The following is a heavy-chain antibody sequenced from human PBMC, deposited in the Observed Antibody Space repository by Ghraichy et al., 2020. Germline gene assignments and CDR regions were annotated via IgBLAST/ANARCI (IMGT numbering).Heavy chain of an antibody. CDR1: GFTFSIYA. Sequence: GSLRLSCVASGFTFSIYAMSWVRQAPGKGLEWVSVISGSGDSTYYADSVKGRFTISRDNSKNTLYLQMNSLRAEDTAVYYCAKEASFGDQSFDYWGQGTLVTVSS. CDR2: ISGSGDST. J-gene: IGHJ4*02. D-gene: IGHD5-18*01. V-gene: IGHV3-23*01. CDR3: AKEASFGDQSFDY.